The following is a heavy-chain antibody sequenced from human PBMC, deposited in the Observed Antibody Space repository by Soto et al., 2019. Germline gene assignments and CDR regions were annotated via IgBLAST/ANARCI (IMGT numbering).Heavy chain of an antibody. CDR3: ARDQDPDYGDAFGDLDY. J-gene: IGHJ4*02. CDR1: GFTFSSYA. CDR2: ISYDGSNK. Sequence: QVQLVESGGGVVQPGRSLRLSCAASGFTFSSYAMHWVRQAPGKGLEWVAVISYDGSNKYYADSVKGRFTISRDNSKNTLYLQMNSLRAEDTAVYYCARDQDPDYGDAFGDLDYWGQGTLVTVSS. V-gene: IGHV3-30-3*01. D-gene: IGHD4-17*01.